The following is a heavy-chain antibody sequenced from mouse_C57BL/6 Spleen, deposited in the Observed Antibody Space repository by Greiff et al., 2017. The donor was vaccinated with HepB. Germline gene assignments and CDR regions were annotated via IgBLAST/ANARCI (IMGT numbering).Heavy chain of an antibody. CDR1: GYTFTSYW. D-gene: IGHD1-1*01. Sequence: QVHVKQPGAELVRPGTSVKLSCKASGYTFTSYWMHWVKQRPGQGLEWIGVIDPSDSYTNYNQKFKGKATLTVDTSSSTAYMQLSSLTSEDSAVYYCARGDGSSPVYFDYWGQGTTLTVSS. CDR3: ARGDGSSPVYFDY. J-gene: IGHJ2*01. V-gene: IGHV1-59*01. CDR2: IDPSDSYT.